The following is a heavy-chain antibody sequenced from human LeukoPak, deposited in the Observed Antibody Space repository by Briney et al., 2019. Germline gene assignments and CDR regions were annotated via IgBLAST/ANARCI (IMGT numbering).Heavy chain of an antibody. CDR1: GFTFSSYA. D-gene: IGHD4-17*01. J-gene: IGHJ4*02. V-gene: IGHV3-23*01. Sequence: GGSLRLSCTVSGFTFSSYAMSWVRQAPGKGLEWVSAISSTGGNTYHADSAKGRFTISRDNSKNTLYLQMNRLRVEDTAVYYCARRGESTNYGDYRFDSWGQGTLVIVSS. CDR3: ARRGESTNYGDYRFDS. CDR2: ISSTGGNT.